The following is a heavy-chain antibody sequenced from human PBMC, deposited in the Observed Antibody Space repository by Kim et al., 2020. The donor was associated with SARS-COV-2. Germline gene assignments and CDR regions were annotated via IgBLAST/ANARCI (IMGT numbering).Heavy chain of an antibody. CDR3: AKEGYGSGYFDY. V-gene: IGHV3-9*01. Sequence: IGYADAVKGRFPISRDNAKNSLYLQMNSLGAEDTALYYCAKEGYGSGYFDYWGQGTLVTVSS. CDR2: I. J-gene: IGHJ4*02. D-gene: IGHD3-10*01.